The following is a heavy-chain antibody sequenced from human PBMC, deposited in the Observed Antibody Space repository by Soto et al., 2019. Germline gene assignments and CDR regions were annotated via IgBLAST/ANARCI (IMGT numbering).Heavy chain of an antibody. J-gene: IGHJ6*03. V-gene: IGHV3-23*01. Sequence: EVQLLESGGGLVQPGGSLRLSCAASGFTFSSYAMSWVRQAPGKGLEWVSAISGSGGSTYYADSVKGRFTISRDNSKNTRYLQMYSLRADDTAVYYCAKGAFILRFLEWLAEDYYYMDVWGKGTTVTVSS. CDR2: ISGSGGST. CDR3: AKGAFILRFLEWLAEDYYYMDV. D-gene: IGHD3-3*01. CDR1: GFTFSSYA.